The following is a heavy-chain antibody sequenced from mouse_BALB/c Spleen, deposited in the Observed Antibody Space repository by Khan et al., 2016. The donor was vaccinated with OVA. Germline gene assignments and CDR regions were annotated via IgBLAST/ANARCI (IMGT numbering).Heavy chain of an antibody. Sequence: QVQLQQSGPELVRPGVSVKISCKGSGYTFTDYAMYWVKQSHAKSLEWIGLISTYSGSTNYNQKFKGKVTMTVDKSSSAAYMELARLTSEDSAISYCARPAYDGYYDYWRQGTTLTVSS. D-gene: IGHD2-3*01. CDR2: ISTYSGST. V-gene: IGHV1S137*01. J-gene: IGHJ2*01. CDR3: ARPAYDGYYDY. CDR1: GYTFTDYA.